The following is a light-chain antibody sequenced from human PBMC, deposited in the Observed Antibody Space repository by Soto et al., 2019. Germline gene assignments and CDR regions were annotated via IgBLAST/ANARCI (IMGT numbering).Light chain of an antibody. Sequence: EIVLTQSPGTLSLSKGERATLSXXXSQSVRSSHLAWYQQMPGQAPRLLIYGASNRATGIPDRFSGSGSGTDFTLTISRLEPEDFAVYYCQQYSSSPLTFGGGTKVDIK. CDR3: QQYSSSPLT. V-gene: IGKV3-20*01. J-gene: IGKJ4*01. CDR1: QSVRSSH. CDR2: GAS.